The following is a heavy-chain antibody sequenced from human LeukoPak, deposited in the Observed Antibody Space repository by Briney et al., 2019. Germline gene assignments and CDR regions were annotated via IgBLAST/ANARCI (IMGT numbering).Heavy chain of an antibody. CDR2: ISSSSSYI. D-gene: IGHD5-24*01. V-gene: IGHV3-21*01. J-gene: IGHJ4*02. Sequence: GGSLRLSRAASGFTFSSYSMNWVRQAPGKGLEWVSSISSSSSYIYYADSVKGRFTISRDNAKNSLYLQMNSLRAEDTAVYYCATTKAQMATIDLNDYWGQGTLVTVSS. CDR1: GFTFSSYS. CDR3: ATTKAQMATIDLNDY.